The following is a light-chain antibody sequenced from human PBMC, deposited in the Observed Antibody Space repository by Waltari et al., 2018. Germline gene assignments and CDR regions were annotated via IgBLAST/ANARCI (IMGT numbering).Light chain of an antibody. CDR1: QSLLHSNGHTY. CDR3: MQGTEFPFT. Sequence: DVVMTQFPLSLAITPGQPASMTCRSSQSLLHSNGHTYLSWFLQKPGQPPRRLLYEVSDRDSGVPDRFSGSGAGTDFKLKISRVEAEDVGVYYCMQGTEFPFTFGPGTKLDIK. J-gene: IGKJ3*01. CDR2: EVS. V-gene: IGKV2-30*02.